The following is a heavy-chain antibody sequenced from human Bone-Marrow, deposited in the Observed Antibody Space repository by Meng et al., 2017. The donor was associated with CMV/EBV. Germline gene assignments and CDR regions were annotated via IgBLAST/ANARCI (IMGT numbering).Heavy chain of an antibody. CDR3: AKDRGYCSSTSCYMPYYYGMDV. CDR1: GFTFSDYY. V-gene: IGHV3-69-1*01. Sequence: GESLKISCAASGFTFSDYYMNWVRQAPGKGLEWVSSISSSSTIYYADSVKGRFTIFRDNAKNSLYLQMNSLRAEDTAVYYCAKDRGYCSSTSCYMPYYYGMDVWGQGTTVTVSS. D-gene: IGHD2-2*02. CDR2: ISSSSTI. J-gene: IGHJ6*02.